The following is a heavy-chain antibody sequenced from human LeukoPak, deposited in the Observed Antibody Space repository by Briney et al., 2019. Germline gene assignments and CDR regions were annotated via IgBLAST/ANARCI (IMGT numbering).Heavy chain of an antibody. J-gene: IGHJ4*02. CDR1: GYTFTGYY. V-gene: IGHV1-2*02. Sequence: EASVKVSCKASGYTFTGYYMHWVRQAPGQGLEWMGSINPNSGGTNYAEKFKGRVTMTRDTSISTAYMELSRLTSDDTAMYYCARWGNSGFDYRGQGTLVTVSS. CDR2: INPNSGGT. CDR3: ARWGNSGFDY. D-gene: IGHD1-1*01.